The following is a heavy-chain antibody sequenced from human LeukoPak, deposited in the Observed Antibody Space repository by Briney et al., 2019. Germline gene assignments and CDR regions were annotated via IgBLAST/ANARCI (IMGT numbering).Heavy chain of an antibody. V-gene: IGHV6-1*01. CDR2: TYYRSTWYN. J-gene: IGHJ5*02. CDR1: GDSVSSNSVT. CDR3: ARRLTQYDCFDP. D-gene: IGHD2-2*01. Sequence: SQTLSLACAISGDSVSSNSVTWNWIRQSPSRGLEWLGRTYYRSTWYNDYAVSVRGRITVNPDISKNQFSLHLNSVTPEDTAVYYCARRLTQYDCFDPWGQGILVTVSS.